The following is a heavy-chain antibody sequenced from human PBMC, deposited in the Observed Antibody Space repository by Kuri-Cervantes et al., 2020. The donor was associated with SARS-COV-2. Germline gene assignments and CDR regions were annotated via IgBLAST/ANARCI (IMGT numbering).Heavy chain of an antibody. CDR3: ARDWNDYGYY. J-gene: IGHJ4*02. V-gene: IGHV4-4*07. CDR1: GGSISSYY. CDR2: IYTSGST. Sequence: SETLSLTCTVSGGSISSYYWSWIRQPAGKGLEWIGRIYTSGSTNYNPSLKSRVTMSVGTSKNQVSLRLTSVTAADTAIYYCARDWNDYGYYWGQGILVTVSS. D-gene: IGHD4-17*01.